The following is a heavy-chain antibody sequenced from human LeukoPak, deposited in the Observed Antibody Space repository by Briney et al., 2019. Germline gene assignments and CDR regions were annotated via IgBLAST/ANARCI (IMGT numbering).Heavy chain of an antibody. J-gene: IGHJ4*02. Sequence: GGSLRLSCAASGFTFSSYAMSWVRQAPGEGLEWVSSITDSGDGTCFADSVRGRFSISRDNSRNTLYLQMNSLRAEDTAIYYCVKRRTPYNWNDVGYFDYWGPGTLVTVSS. D-gene: IGHD1-1*01. V-gene: IGHV3-23*01. CDR2: ITDSGDGT. CDR3: VKRRTPYNWNDVGYFDY. CDR1: GFTFSSYA.